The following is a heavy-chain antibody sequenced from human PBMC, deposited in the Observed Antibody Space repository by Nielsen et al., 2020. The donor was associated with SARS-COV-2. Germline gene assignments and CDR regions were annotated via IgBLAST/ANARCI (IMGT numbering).Heavy chain of an antibody. D-gene: IGHD1-20*01. J-gene: IGHJ3*02. CDR2: IYYSGST. CDR1: GGSISSGGYY. Sequence: SETLSLTCTVSGGSISSGGYYWSWIRQPPGKGLEWIGYIYYSGSTNYNPSLKSRVTISVDTSKNQFSLKLSSVTAADTAVYYCARDNWRGGAFDIWGQGTMVTVSS. CDR3: ARDNWRGGAFDI. V-gene: IGHV4-61*08.